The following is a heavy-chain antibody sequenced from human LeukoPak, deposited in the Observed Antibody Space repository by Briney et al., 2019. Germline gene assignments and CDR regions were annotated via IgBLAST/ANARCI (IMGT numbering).Heavy chain of an antibody. CDR3: AREGSTGYSDY. Sequence: GESLKISCKGSGYRFASSWIGWVRQMRGKGLQWMGIIYPGDSATTYSPSFQGQVTISADKPISTAYLQWSSLKASDTAMYYCAREGSTGYSDYWGQGTLVTVSS. CDR1: GYRFASSW. CDR2: IYPGDSAT. J-gene: IGHJ4*02. V-gene: IGHV5-51*04. D-gene: IGHD3-22*01.